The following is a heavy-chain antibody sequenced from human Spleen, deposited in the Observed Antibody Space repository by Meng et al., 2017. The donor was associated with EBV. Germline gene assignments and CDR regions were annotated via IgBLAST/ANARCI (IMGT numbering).Heavy chain of an antibody. D-gene: IGHD3-22*01. V-gene: IGHV3-11*01. CDR1: GWTFSDYY. CDR2: ISGSGTTI. Sequence: QVQLVESGEDLVKPGGSLKLSCAASGWTFSDYYMSWIRQAPGKGLEWISYISGSGTTIYYADSVNGRFTISRDNAKNSLYLQMNSLRDEDTAVYYCAGAEARHDRNFDYWGQGTLVTVSS. CDR3: AGAEARHDRNFDY. J-gene: IGHJ4*02.